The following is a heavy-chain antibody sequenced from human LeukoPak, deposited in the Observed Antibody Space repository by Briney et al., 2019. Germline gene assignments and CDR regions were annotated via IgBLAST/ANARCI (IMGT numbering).Heavy chain of an antibody. CDR2: IYYSGNT. CDR1: GGSISSGDYY. D-gene: IGHD3-22*01. V-gene: IGHV4-30-4*01. CDR3: ARDSGGRSRYYYDSSGYYYLAY. J-gene: IGHJ4*02. Sequence: KASETLSLTCTVSGGSISSGDYYWSWVRQPPGKGLEWIGYIYYSGNTHYNPSLKSRVTISVDTSKNQFSLKLSSVTAADTAVYYCARDSGGRSRYYYDSSGYYYLAYWGQGTLVTVSS.